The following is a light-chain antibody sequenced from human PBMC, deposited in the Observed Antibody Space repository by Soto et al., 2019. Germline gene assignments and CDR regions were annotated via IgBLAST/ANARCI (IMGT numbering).Light chain of an antibody. J-gene: IGKJ5*01. CDR2: SGS. CDR1: QGINQY. Sequence: DIQLTQSPSFLSASVGDRVTITCRASQGINQYLAWFQQKPGKAPNLLIHSGSTLQSGVPSRFSGSGSGTEFTLTISSLQPEVLATYYCQHLNSYPITFGQGTRLEIK. V-gene: IGKV1-9*01. CDR3: QHLNSYPIT.